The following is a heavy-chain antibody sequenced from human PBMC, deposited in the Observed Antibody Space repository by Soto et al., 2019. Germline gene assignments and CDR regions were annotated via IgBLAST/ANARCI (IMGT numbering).Heavy chain of an antibody. CDR2: IWYDGSNK. J-gene: IGHJ4*02. V-gene: IGHV3-33*01. Sequence: SWSASRCPLFSSFNHRFRQAPGKGLEWVAVIWYDGSNKYYADSVKGRFTISRDNSKNTLYLQMNSLRAEDTAVYYCAREGQQLVRGGLDYWGQGTLVTVCS. CDR1: RCPLFSSF. D-gene: IGHD6-13*01. CDR3: AREGQQLVRGGLDY.